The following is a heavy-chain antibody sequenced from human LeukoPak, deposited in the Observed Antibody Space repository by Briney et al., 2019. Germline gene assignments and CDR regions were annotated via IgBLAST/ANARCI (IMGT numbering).Heavy chain of an antibody. Sequence: GESLKISCKGSGYSFTSYWIGWVRQMPGKGLKWMGIIYPGDSDARYSPSFQGQVTISADKSISTAYLQWSSLEASDTAMYYCARIAAAGTGAFDIWGQGTMVTVSS. CDR1: GYSFTSYW. D-gene: IGHD6-13*01. CDR3: ARIAAAGTGAFDI. V-gene: IGHV5-51*01. J-gene: IGHJ3*02. CDR2: IYPGDSDA.